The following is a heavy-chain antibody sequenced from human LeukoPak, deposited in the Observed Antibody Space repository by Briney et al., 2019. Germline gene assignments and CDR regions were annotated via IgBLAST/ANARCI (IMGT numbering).Heavy chain of an antibody. V-gene: IGHV1-18*01. CDR3: AREGAFGDSSSWYAGVTQPNFDY. CDR2: ISAYNGNT. J-gene: IGHJ4*02. Sequence: ASVKVSCKASGYTFTSYGISWVRQAPGQGLEWMGWISAYNGNTNYAQKLQGRVTMTTDTSTRTAYMELRSLRSDDTAAYYCAREGAFGDSSSWYAGVTQPNFDYWGQGTLVTVSS. CDR1: GYTFTSYG. D-gene: IGHD6-13*01.